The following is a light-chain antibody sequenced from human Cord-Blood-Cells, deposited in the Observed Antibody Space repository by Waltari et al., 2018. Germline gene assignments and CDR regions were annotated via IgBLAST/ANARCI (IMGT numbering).Light chain of an antibody. CDR2: EVS. J-gene: IGLJ1*01. V-gene: IGLV2-14*01. CDR1: RSDVGGYNY. Sequence: QSALTQPASVPGSPGQSITIPCPGTRSDVGGYNYVSWYQQHPGKAPKLMIYEVSNRPSGVSNRFSGSKSGNTASLTISGLQAEDEADYYCSSYTSSSTLPYVFGTGTKVTVL. CDR3: SSYTSSSTLPYV.